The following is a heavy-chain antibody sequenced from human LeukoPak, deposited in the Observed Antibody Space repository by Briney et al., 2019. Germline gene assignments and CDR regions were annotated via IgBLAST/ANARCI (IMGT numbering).Heavy chain of an antibody. CDR3: ARSGYSSSWYYYYGMDV. J-gene: IGHJ6*02. CDR1: GYTFTGYY. D-gene: IGHD6-13*01. CDR2: IDPNSGGT. Sequence: ASVKVSCKASGYTFTGYYMHCVRHAPGQGLEWMGWIDPNSGGTNYTQKFQGRVTMTRDTSISTAYMELSRLRSDDTAVYYCARSGYSSSWYYYYGMDVWGQGTTVTVSS. V-gene: IGHV1-2*02.